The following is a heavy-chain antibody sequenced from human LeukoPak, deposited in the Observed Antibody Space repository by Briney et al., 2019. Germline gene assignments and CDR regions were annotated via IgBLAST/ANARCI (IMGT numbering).Heavy chain of an antibody. D-gene: IGHD3-10*01. CDR1: GGSFSGYY. Sequence: SETLSLTCAVYGGSFSGYYWSWIRQPPGKGLECIGEISQGGITNYNPSLKRRVTISIDPSNNQFSLKLSSVTAADTAVYYCARLTYYYGSLDYWGQGTLVTVSS. CDR3: ARLTYYYGSLDY. J-gene: IGHJ4*02. CDR2: ISQGGIT. V-gene: IGHV4-34*01.